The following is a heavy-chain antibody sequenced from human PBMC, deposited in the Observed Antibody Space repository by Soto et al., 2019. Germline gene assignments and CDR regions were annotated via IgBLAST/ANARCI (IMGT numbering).Heavy chain of an antibody. Sequence: PGGSLRLSCAASGFIFSSDAMTWVRQAPGKGLEWVSGISGSGSGTYYADSVKGRFTISRDYSKKTVYLQMNSLRGEDTAVYYCAKNEGGRDTALDFWGQGTLVTVSS. CDR2: ISGSGSGT. V-gene: IGHV3-23*01. J-gene: IGHJ4*02. CDR3: AKNEGGRDTALDF. D-gene: IGHD5-18*01. CDR1: GFIFSSDA.